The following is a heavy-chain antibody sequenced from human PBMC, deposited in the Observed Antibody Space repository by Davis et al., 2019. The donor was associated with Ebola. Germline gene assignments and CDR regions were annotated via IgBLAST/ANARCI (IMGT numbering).Heavy chain of an antibody. V-gene: IGHV4-39*01. J-gene: IGHJ5*02. CDR1: GGSISSYY. CDR3: ARQGEDIVVVPAAIRGGWFDP. Sequence: MPGGSLRLSCTVSGGSISSYYWGWIRQPPGKGLEWIGSIYYSGSTYYNPSLKSRVTISVDTSKNQFSLKLSSVTAADTAVYYCARQGEDIVVVPAAIRGGWFDPWGQGTLVTVSS. D-gene: IGHD2-2*02. CDR2: IYYSGST.